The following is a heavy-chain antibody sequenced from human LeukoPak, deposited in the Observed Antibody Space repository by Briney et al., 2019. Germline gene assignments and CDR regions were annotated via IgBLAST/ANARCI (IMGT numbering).Heavy chain of an antibody. CDR3: AKSIRGDAYNYWFDP. Sequence: GESLKISCKASGYSFIGYWIGWVRQMPGKVLEWMGSIYPGDSDTRYSPSFEGQVTISSDKSITTAYLQWSSLKASDTAMYYCAKSIRGDAYNYWFDPWRQGTLVTVSP. CDR2: IYPGDSDT. V-gene: IGHV5-51*01. CDR1: GYSFIGYW. J-gene: IGHJ5*02. D-gene: IGHD5-24*01.